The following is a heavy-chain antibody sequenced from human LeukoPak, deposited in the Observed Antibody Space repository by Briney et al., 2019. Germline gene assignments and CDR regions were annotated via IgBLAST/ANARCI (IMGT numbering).Heavy chain of an antibody. V-gene: IGHV4-59*01. J-gene: IGHJ4*02. CDR1: GGSISSYY. CDR2: IYYSGST. D-gene: IGHD4-17*01. Sequence: SETLSLTCTVSGGSISSYYWSWIRQPPGKGLEWIGYIYYSGSTNYNPSLKSRVTISVDTSKNQFSLKLSSVTAADTAVYYCAREGDYGDSSDYWGQGTLVTVSP. CDR3: AREGDYGDSSDY.